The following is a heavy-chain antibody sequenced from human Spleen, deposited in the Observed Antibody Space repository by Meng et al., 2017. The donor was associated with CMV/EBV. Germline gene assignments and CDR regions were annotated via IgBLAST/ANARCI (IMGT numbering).Heavy chain of an antibody. V-gene: IGHV1-2*02. Sequence: HGQPVQVGAAVKNPGGAEKVSFKSSGYTFTGYYMHWVPQAPGQGLEWMGWNNPNSGGTNSAHKFQGRVTMTSDTAISTAYMVLSRPRSDDTAVYYCARESAKGFDFDYWGQGTLVTVSS. CDR2: NNPNSGGT. CDR1: GYTFTGYY. D-gene: IGHD3-16*01. CDR3: ARESAKGFDFDY. J-gene: IGHJ4*02.